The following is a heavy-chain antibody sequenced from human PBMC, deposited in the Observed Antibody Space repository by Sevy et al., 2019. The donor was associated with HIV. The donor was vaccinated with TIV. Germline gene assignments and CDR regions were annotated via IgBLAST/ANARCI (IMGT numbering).Heavy chain of an antibody. Sequence: GGSLRLSCAASGFTFSKYSMSWVHQPPGKGLEWVSTLSFGCGEINYADSVKGRFTISRDNSKSSVYLQMNNPRPEDTAVYYCAREGCTKPHDYWGQGTLVTVSS. J-gene: IGHJ4*02. V-gene: IGHV3-23*01. CDR1: GFTFSKYS. CDR3: AREGCTKPHDY. D-gene: IGHD2-8*01. CDR2: LSFGCGEI.